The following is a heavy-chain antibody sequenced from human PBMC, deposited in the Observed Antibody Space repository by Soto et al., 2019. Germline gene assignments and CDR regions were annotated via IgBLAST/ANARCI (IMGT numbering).Heavy chain of an antibody. D-gene: IGHD7-27*01. V-gene: IGHV1-69*01. J-gene: IGHJ4*02. CDR2: IIPIFGAS. CDR3: ARDGDGNSLAY. CDR1: GGTFTTYT. Sequence: QVQLVQSGPEVKKSGSLVKVSCKSSGGTFTTYTFSWVRQAPGQGLEWMAGIIPIFGASKSAQKYQDRVAITTDESTRTIYMELSSLRSDDTAVYYCARDGDGNSLAYWGQGTLVTVSS.